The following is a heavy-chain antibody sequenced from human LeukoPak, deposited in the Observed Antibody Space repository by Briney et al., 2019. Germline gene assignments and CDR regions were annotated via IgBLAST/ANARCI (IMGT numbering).Heavy chain of an antibody. CDR2: ISGSGGST. Sequence: GGSLRLSCAASGFTFSNAWMSWVRQAPGKGLEWVSAISGSGGSTYYADSVKGRFTISRDNSKNTLYLQMNSLRAEDTAVYYCAKGANYYDSSGRRSYFQHWGQGTLVTVSS. V-gene: IGHV3-23*01. CDR3: AKGANYYDSSGRRSYFQH. J-gene: IGHJ1*01. D-gene: IGHD3-22*01. CDR1: GFTFSNAW.